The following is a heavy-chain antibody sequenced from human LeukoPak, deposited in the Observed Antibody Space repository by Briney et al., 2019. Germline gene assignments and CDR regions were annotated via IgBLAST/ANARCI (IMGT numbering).Heavy chain of an antibody. J-gene: IGHJ4*02. D-gene: IGHD1-1*01. CDR2: INPKSGAT. V-gene: IGHV1-2*02. CDR1: GSTFSDYY. Sequence: ASVKVSCKASGSTFSDYYLHWVRQAPGQGLEWMGSINPKSGATTYAQKFKGRVTMTRDTSIITAYLELSRLTSDDTAVYYCQQLTRGYWGQGTLVTVSS. CDR3: QQLTRGY.